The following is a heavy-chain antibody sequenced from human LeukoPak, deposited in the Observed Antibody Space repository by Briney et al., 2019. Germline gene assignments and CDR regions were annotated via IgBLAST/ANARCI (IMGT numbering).Heavy chain of an antibody. CDR3: ARANFLYCSSTTCLFDY. V-gene: IGHV1-2*02. CDR2: INPNDGDT. CDR1: GYTFTDYY. Sequence: KPGASVTVSCKASGYTFTDYYMHWVRQAPGQGFEWMGWINPNDGDTNYAQKFQGRVTMTRDTSISTAHMEVSRLRSDDTAVYYCARANFLYCSSTTCLFDYWGQGTLVTVSS. D-gene: IGHD2-2*01. J-gene: IGHJ4*02.